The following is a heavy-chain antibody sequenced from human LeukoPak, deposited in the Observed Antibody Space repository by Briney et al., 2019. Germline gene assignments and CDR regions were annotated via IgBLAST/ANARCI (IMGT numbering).Heavy chain of an antibody. CDR1: GISFSNYS. V-gene: IGHV3-21*01. J-gene: IGHJ5*02. D-gene: IGHD6-13*01. Sequence: GGSLRLSCAASGISFSNYSMNWVRQAPGKGLEWVSLISSSSRFIYYGDSVKGRFTISRDNAKKSLYLQMNSLRAEDTAVYYCARDKIPSAGTPRGFDPWGQGTLVTVSS. CDR2: ISSSSRFI. CDR3: ARDKIPSAGTPRGFDP.